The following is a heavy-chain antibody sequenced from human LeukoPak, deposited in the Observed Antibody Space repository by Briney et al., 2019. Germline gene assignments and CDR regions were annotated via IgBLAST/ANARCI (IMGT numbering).Heavy chain of an antibody. CDR2: IWDEGISK. V-gene: IGHV3-33*01. CDR3: ARGKASGGYSGYGLDAFDI. D-gene: IGHD5-12*01. J-gene: IGHJ3*02. CDR1: AYTYSSYG. Sequence: PGGSLRLSCAASAYTYSSYGMHWVRQATGKGLEWVAVIWDEGISKHYADSLKRRFTISRDNSKNTLYLQMNSLRAEDTAVYYCARGKASGGYSGYGLDAFDIWGQGTMVTVSS.